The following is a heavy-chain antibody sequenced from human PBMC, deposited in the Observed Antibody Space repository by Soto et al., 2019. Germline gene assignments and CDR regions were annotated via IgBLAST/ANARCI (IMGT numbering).Heavy chain of an antibody. Sequence: QVQLVQSGAEVKKPGSSVKVSCKASGGTFSSYAISWVRQAPGQGLEWMGGIIPIFGTANYAQKFQGRVKITEDEYTSTAYMELSRMRSEDTEVYYCARDRVRDGYMMGFDYWGQGTLVTVSS. J-gene: IGHJ4*02. CDR2: IIPIFGTA. V-gene: IGHV1-69*12. CDR1: GGTFSSYA. D-gene: IGHD5-18*01. CDR3: ARDRVRDGYMMGFDY.